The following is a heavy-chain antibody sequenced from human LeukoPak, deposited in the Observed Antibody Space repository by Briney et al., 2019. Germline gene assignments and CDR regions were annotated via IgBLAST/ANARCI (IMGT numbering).Heavy chain of an antibody. CDR2: ISHSVNII. J-gene: IGHJ4*02. CDR1: GFTFSSYE. CDR3: ASGSYYDY. D-gene: IGHD1-26*01. Sequence: GGSLRLSCAASGFTFSSYEMNWVRQAPGKGLEWASYISHSVNIIYYADSVKGRFTISRDNAKNSLYLQMNSLRVEDTAVYYCASGSYYDYWGQGTLVTVSS. V-gene: IGHV3-48*03.